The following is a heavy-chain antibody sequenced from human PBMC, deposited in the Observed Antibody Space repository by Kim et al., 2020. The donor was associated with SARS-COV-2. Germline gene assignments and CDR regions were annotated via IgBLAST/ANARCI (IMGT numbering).Heavy chain of an antibody. Sequence: GGSLRLSCAASGFTLNNHWMTWVRQAPGKGLEWVATMKQDGGAKYYMDSVKGRFTISGDNTKNSLYLQMNTLRADDTAVYYCARQSHGAYLDDAFDIWGQGTMVTISS. CDR3: ARQSHGAYLDDAFDI. D-gene: IGHD2-8*01. J-gene: IGHJ3*02. CDR1: GFTLNNHW. CDR2: MKQDGGAK. V-gene: IGHV3-7*03.